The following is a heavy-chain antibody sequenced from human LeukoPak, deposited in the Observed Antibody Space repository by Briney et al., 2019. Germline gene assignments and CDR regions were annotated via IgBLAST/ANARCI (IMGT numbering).Heavy chain of an antibody. CDR3: ARDGGGRYAFDI. V-gene: IGHV4-34*01. CDR1: GGSFSGYY. CDR2: INHSGST. Sequence: SETLSLTCAVYGGSFSGYYWSWIRQPPGKGLEWIGEINHSGSTNYNPSLKSRVTISVDTSKNQFSLKLSSVTAADTAVYYCARDGGGRYAFDIWGLGTRVTVSS. D-gene: IGHD1-26*01. J-gene: IGHJ3*02.